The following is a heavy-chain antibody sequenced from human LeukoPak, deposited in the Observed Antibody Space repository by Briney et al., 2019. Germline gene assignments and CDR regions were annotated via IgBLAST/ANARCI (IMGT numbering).Heavy chain of an antibody. CDR3: ARLFDYVASFQE. D-gene: IGHD3-9*01. CDR2: IYYSGST. Sequence: PSETLSLTCTVSGGSISTSSYYWGWIRQPPGKGLEWIGSIYYSGSTYYNPSLKSRVTISVDTSKNHFSLRLSSVTAADTAVYYCARLFDYVASFQEWGQGTLVTVSS. J-gene: IGHJ1*01. V-gene: IGHV4-39*02. CDR1: GGSISTSSYY.